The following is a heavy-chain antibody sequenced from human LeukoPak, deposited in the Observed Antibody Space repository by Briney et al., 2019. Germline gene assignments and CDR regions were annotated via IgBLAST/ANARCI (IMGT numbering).Heavy chain of an antibody. J-gene: IGHJ4*02. CDR3: ARPFRH. CDR1: GFTFSNDW. V-gene: IGHV3-7*03. Sequence: GGSLRLSCAASGFTFSNDWMTWVRQAPGKGLEWVANIKRDGSEKYYVDSVKGRFIISRDNAKNSVYLQMNNLRAEDTAVYYCARPFRHWGQGTLVTVSS. CDR2: IKRDGSEK.